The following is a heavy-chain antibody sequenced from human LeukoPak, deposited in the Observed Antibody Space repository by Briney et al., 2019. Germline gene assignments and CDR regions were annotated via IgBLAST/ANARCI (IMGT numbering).Heavy chain of an antibody. D-gene: IGHD3-22*01. V-gene: IGHV3-48*03. CDR2: ISSSGSTI. J-gene: IGHJ3*02. Sequence: GGSLRLSCAASGFTFSSYEMNWVRQAPGKGLEWLSYISSSGSTIYYADSVKGRFTISRDNAKSSLYLQMNTLRAEDTAVYYCARAGHVITMIVVLDAFDIWGQGTMATVSS. CDR3: ARAGHVITMIVVLDAFDI. CDR1: GFTFSSYE.